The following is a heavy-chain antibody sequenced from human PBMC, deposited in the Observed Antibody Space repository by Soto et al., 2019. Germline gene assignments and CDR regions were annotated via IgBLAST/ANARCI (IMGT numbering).Heavy chain of an antibody. J-gene: IGHJ6*01. CDR1: GFTFSDHY. CDR2: SRNRVNSHTT. V-gene: IGHV3-72*01. Sequence: EVQLVESGGGLVQPGGSLRLSCAASGFTFSDHYMDWVRQAPGKGLEWVARSRNRVNSHTTEYAASVKGRFTISRDESKSSLYLQMNSLKIEYAAVYDCTRGLLGGATSYTFHGMDVGGQGTTVTVSS. D-gene: IGHD3-16*01. CDR3: TRGLLGGATSYTFHGMDV.